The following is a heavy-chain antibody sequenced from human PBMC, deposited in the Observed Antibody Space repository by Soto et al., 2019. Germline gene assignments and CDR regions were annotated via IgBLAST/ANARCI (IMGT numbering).Heavy chain of an antibody. CDR1: GYSFTSYW. D-gene: IGHD4-17*01. Sequence: GESLKISCKGSGYSFTSYWISWVRQMPGKGLEWMGRIDPSDSYTNYSPSFQGHVTISADKSISTAYLQWSSLKASDTAMYYCARVDYGDYYYYYGMDVCGQGTTVTVSS. CDR3: ARVDYGDYYYYYGMDV. CDR2: IDPSDSYT. V-gene: IGHV5-10-1*01. J-gene: IGHJ6*02.